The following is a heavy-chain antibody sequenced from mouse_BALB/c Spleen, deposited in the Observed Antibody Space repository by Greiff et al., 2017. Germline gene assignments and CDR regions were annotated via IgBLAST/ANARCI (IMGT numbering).Heavy chain of an antibody. V-gene: IGHV1-4*01. D-gene: IGHD2-1*01. Sequence: VKLMESGAELARPGASVKMSCKASGYTFTSYTMHWVKQRPGQGLEWIGYINPSSGYTNYNQKFKDKATLTADKSSSTAYMQLSSLTSEDSAVYYCARWGGNYDYYAMDYWGQGTSVTGSS. CDR3: ARWGGNYDYYAMDY. CDR2: INPSSGYT. CDR1: GYTFTSYT. J-gene: IGHJ4*01.